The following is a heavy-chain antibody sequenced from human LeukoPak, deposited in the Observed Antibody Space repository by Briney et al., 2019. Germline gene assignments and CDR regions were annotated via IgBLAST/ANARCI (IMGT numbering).Heavy chain of an antibody. J-gene: IGHJ4*02. V-gene: IGHV3-7*01. D-gene: IGHD4-17*01. Sequence: EGSLRLSCATSGFTFSNCGMSWVRQAPGKGLEWVANINQDGSEKYYVDSVKGRFTISRDNAKNSLYLQMHSLRAEDTAVYYCAKNGEEFDYWGQGTLVTVSS. CDR3: AKNGEEFDY. CDR2: INQDGSEK. CDR1: GFTFSNCG.